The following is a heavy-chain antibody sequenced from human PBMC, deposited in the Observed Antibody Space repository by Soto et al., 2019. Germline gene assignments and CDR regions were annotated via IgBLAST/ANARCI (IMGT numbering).Heavy chain of an antibody. Sequence: SLRLSCAASGFSFGGYAMNWVRQPPGKGLEWVSGISWNSGNIDYADSVKGRFTISRDNAKNSLYLQMNSLRAEDTALYYCVKASTYSSSQGWFDPWGQGTMVTVSS. D-gene: IGHD6-6*01. J-gene: IGHJ5*02. CDR3: VKASTYSSSQGWFDP. CDR2: ISWNSGNI. CDR1: GFSFGGYA. V-gene: IGHV3-9*01.